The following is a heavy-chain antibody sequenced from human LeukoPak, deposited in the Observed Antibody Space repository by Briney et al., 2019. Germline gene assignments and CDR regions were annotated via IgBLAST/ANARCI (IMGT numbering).Heavy chain of an antibody. V-gene: IGHV3-15*01. CDR3: TADTFESSRYSHDY. D-gene: IGHD3-22*01. J-gene: IGHJ4*02. CDR2: IKRKVDDETK. Sequence: PGGSLSLSCVTSGFTFSDTWMSWVRQAPGKGLEWVGRIKRKVDDETKNYAAPVRGRFTISRDDSKNTVYLKMDSLRTEDTAVYYCTADTFESSRYSHDYWGQGTLVTVSS. CDR1: GFTFSDTW.